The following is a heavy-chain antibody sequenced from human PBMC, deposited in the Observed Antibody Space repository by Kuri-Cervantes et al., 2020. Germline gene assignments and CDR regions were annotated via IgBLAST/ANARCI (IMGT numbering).Heavy chain of an antibody. D-gene: IGHD6-6*01. CDR2: IYYSGST. CDR3: ARDSSSYYYGMDV. Sequence: SETLSLTCTVSGGSISSSSYYWGWIRQPPGKGLEWIGSIYYSGSTYYNPSLKSRVTISVDTSKNQFSLKLSSVTAADTAVYYCARDSSSYYYGMDVWGQGTTVTVSS. V-gene: IGHV4-39*07. J-gene: IGHJ6*02. CDR1: GGSISSSSYY.